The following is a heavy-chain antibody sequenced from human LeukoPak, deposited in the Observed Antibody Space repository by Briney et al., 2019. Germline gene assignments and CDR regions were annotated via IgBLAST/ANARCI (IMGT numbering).Heavy chain of an antibody. D-gene: IGHD3-16*01. CDR1: GFTFSSYG. J-gene: IGHJ4*02. Sequence: GGSLRLSCAASGFTFSSYGMHWVRQAPGKGLEWVANIKQDGSEKYYVDSVKGRFSISRDNAKNSLYLQMNSLRAEDTAVYYCARDHGGFDYWGQGTLVTVS. CDR3: ARDHGGFDY. V-gene: IGHV3-7*01. CDR2: IKQDGSEK.